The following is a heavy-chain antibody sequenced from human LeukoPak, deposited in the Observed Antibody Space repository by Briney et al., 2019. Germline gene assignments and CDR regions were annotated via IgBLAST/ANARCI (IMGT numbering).Heavy chain of an antibody. J-gene: IGHJ4*02. D-gene: IGHD1-26*01. CDR2: IRSDGSNK. Sequence: PGGSLRLSCAASGFTFSSYGMHWVRQAPGKGLQWMTFIRSDGSNKYYADSVKGRFTISRDNSKNTLYLQMNSLRAEDTAVYYCAKVHPYRVGAITIDYWGQGTLVTVSS. CDR1: GFTFSSYG. CDR3: AKVHPYRVGAITIDY. V-gene: IGHV3-30*02.